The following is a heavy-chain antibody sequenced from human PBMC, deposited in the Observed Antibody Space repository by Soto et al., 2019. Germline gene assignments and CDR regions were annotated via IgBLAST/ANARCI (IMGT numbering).Heavy chain of an antibody. CDR3: GRDTGGRIQLWLGGMDV. CDR1: GFTFSDYY. Sequence: QVQLVESGGGLVKPGGSLRLSCAASGFTFSDYYMSWIRQAPGKGLEWVSYISSSGSTIYYADSVKGRFTISRDNAKNSRYRARKGVRAEGTAVYYGGRDTGGRIQLWLGGMDVWGQGTTVTVSS. V-gene: IGHV3-11*01. D-gene: IGHD5-18*01. J-gene: IGHJ6*02. CDR2: ISSSGSTI.